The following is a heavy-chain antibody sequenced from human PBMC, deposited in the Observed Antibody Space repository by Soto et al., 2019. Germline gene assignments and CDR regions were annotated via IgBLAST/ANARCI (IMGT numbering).Heavy chain of an antibody. J-gene: IGHJ4*02. CDR2: IYSGGST. D-gene: IGHD6-19*01. CDR1: GFTVSSNY. CDR3: ARVGSSGWYYFDY. Sequence: EVQLVESGGGLVQPGGSPRLSCAASGFTVSSNYMSWVRQAPGKGLEWVSVIYSGGSTYYADSVKGRFTISRDNSKNTLYLQMNSLRAEDTAVYYCARVGSSGWYYFDYWGQGTLVTVSS. V-gene: IGHV3-66*01.